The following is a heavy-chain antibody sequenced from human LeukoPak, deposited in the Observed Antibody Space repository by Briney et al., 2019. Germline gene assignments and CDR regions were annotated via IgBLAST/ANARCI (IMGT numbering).Heavy chain of an antibody. CDR1: GDSVSSNSAA. V-gene: IGHV6-1*01. D-gene: IGHD6-13*01. Sequence: SQTLSLTCAISGDSVSSNSAAWDWIRQSPSRGLEWLGRTYYRSKLYNDYAVSVKSRIAINPDTSKNQFPLQLNSVTPEDTAVYYCARGWEPYSSSLDYWGQGTLVTVSS. CDR3: ARGWEPYSSSLDY. CDR2: TYYRSKLYN. J-gene: IGHJ4*02.